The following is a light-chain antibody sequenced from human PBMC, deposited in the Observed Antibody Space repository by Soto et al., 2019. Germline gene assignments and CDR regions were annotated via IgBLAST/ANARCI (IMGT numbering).Light chain of an antibody. V-gene: IGKV1-39*01. CDR1: QRISNY. CDR2: AAS. CDR3: QQYGSSSWT. J-gene: IGKJ1*01. Sequence: DIQLTQSPASLSASVGDRVTITCRASQRISNYLSWYQQKPGKAPKLLIYAASSLQSGVPSRFSGSGSGTEFTLTISRLEPEDFAVYYCQQYGSSSWTFGQGTKVDIK.